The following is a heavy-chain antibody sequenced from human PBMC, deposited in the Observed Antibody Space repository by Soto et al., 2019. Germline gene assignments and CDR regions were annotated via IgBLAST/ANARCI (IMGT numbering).Heavy chain of an antibody. Sequence: PSETLSLTCTVSGGSISSYYLNWIRQPPGKGLEWIGYIFYSGSTNYNPSLKSRVTMSVDTTKQQFSLKLSSVTAADTAAYYWAGGAEDSSSSGCCWFDPWGQGTLVTVSS. V-gene: IGHV4-59*01. D-gene: IGHD6-6*01. CDR2: IFYSGST. J-gene: IGHJ5*02. CDR1: GGSISSYY. CDR3: AGGAEDSSSSGCCWFDP.